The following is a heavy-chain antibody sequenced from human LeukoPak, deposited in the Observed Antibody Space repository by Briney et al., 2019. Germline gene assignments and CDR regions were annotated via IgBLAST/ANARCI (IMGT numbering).Heavy chain of an antibody. J-gene: IGHJ6*02. CDR2: ISYDGSNK. D-gene: IGHD3-3*01. Sequence: PGRSLRLSCAASGFTFSSYGIHWVRQAPGKGLEWVAVISYDGSNKYHADSVKGRFTMSRDSSKTTVYLQMNSLRPEDSAVYYCARGGGGPWSDYYYGMDVWGQGTTVTVSS. CDR3: ARGGGGPWSDYYYGMDV. CDR1: GFTFSSYG. V-gene: IGHV3-30*19.